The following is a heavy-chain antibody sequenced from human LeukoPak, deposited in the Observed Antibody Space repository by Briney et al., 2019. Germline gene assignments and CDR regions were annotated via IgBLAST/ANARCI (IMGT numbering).Heavy chain of an antibody. J-gene: IGHJ4*02. CDR1: GGTFSSYT. V-gene: IGHV1-69*02. D-gene: IGHD6-13*01. CDR2: IIPILGIA. CDR3: ARGIAAAGPPEY. Sequence: SVKVSCKTSGGTFSSYTISWVRQAPGQGLEWMGRIIPILGIANYAQKFQGRVTITADKSTSTAYMELSSLRSEDTAVYYCARGIAAAGPPEYWGQGTLVTVSS.